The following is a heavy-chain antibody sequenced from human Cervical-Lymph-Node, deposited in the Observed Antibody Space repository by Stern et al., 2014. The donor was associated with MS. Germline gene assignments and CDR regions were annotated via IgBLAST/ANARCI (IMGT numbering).Heavy chain of an antibody. CDR2: FNPSGRRT. J-gene: IGHJ4*02. V-gene: IGHV1-46*02. CDR3: ARVLSLATSDS. CDR1: GYTFNSYY. Sequence: VQLVQSGAAMRKPGASVKISCEASGYTFNSYYIHWVRQPLGQGLEWVALFNPSGRRTTYAQRFQGRVTVTGDTSTSTVYMELTGLKSEDTAVYYCARVLSLATSDSWGQGTLVVVSS. D-gene: IGHD1-1*01.